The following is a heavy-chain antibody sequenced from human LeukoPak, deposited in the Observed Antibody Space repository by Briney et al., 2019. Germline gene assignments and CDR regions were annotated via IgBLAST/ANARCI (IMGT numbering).Heavy chain of an antibody. V-gene: IGHV3-23*01. Sequence: GGSLRLSCAASGFTFSSYAMSWVRQAPGKGLEWVSTISGSGGSTYYADSVKGRFTISRDNSKNTLYLQMNSLRAEDTAVYYCAKGVLAGVEIDYWGQGTLVTVSS. CDR2: ISGSGGST. J-gene: IGHJ4*02. CDR1: GFTFSSYA. D-gene: IGHD5-24*01. CDR3: AKGVLAGVEIDY.